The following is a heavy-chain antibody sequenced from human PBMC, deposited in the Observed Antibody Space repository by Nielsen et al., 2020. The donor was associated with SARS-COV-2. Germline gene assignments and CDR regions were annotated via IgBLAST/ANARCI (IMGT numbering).Heavy chain of an antibody. CDR1: GFTFSSYD. J-gene: IGHJ5*02. CDR3: SSSGWFDP. V-gene: IGHV3-13*04. Sequence: GESLKISCAASGFTFSSYDMHWVRQATGKGLEWVSAIGTAGDTYYPGSVKGRFTISRENAKNSLYLQMNSLRAGDTAVYYCSSSGWFDPWGQGTLVTVSS. CDR2: IGTAGDT.